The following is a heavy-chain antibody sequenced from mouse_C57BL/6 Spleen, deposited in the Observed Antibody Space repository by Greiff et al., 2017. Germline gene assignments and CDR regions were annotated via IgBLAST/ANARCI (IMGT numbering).Heavy chain of an antibody. CDR3: TRPTVVAHFDY. D-gene: IGHD1-1*01. V-gene: IGHV1-15*01. CDR2: IDPETGGT. J-gene: IGHJ2*01. CDR1: GYTFTDYE. Sequence: QVQLKESGAELVRPGASVTLSCKASGYTFTDYEMHWVKQTPVHGLEWIGAIDPETGGTAYNQKFKGKAILTADKSSSTAYMERRSLTSEDSAVYYCTRPTVVAHFDYWGQGTTLTVSS.